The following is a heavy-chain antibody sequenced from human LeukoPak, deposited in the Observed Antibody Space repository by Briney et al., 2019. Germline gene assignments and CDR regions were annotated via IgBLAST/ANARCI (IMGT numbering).Heavy chain of an antibody. V-gene: IGHV3-64*01. D-gene: IGHD5-18*01. CDR1: GFTFSSYA. CDR3: ARAGEYSYADDY. CDR2: ISSNGGST. J-gene: IGHJ4*02. Sequence: GGSLRLSCAASGFTFSSYAMHWVRQAPGKGLEYVSAISSNGGSTYYANSVKGRFTISRDNSKNTLYLQMNSLRAEDTAVYYCARAGEYSYADDYWGQGTLVTVSS.